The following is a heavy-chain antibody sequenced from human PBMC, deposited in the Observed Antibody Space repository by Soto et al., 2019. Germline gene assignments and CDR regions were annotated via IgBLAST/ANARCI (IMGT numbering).Heavy chain of an antibody. CDR1: GFTFSSHS. CDR3: AREWDGDGYNSGWFDP. V-gene: IGHV3-48*01. Sequence: GGSLRLSCAASGFTFSSHSMNWVRQAPGKGLEWVSYISSSSSTIYYADSVKGRFTISRDNAKNSLYLQMNSLRAEDTAVYYCAREWDGDGYNSGWFDPWGKGTLVTVSS. D-gene: IGHD5-12*01. J-gene: IGHJ5*02. CDR2: ISSSSSTI.